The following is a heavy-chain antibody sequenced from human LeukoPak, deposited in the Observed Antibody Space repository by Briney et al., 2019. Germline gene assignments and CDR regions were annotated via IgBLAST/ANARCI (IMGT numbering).Heavy chain of an antibody. CDR2: IWYDGSNK. D-gene: IGHD6-19*01. V-gene: IGHV3-33*01. Sequence: GGSLRLSCAASGFTFSSYGMHWVRQAPGKGLEWVAVIWYDGSNKYYADSVKGRFTISRDNSKNTLYLQMNSLRAEDTAVYYCARGELYSSGWYFGYWGQGTLVTVSS. J-gene: IGHJ4*02. CDR1: GFTFSSYG. CDR3: ARGELYSSGWYFGY.